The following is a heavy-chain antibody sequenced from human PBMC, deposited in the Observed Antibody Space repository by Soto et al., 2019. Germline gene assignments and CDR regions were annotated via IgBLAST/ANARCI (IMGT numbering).Heavy chain of an antibody. CDR3: ASPKIAFYNWFDP. D-gene: IGHD3-3*02. J-gene: IGHJ5*02. CDR1: GGSISSSSYY. Sequence: QLQLQESGPGLVKPSETLSLTCTVSGGSISSSSYYWGWIRQPPGKGLEWLGSIYYSGSTYYNPSLKSRVTISVDTSKNQFSLKLSSATAADTAVYYCASPKIAFYNWFDPWGQGTLVTVSS. CDR2: IYYSGST. V-gene: IGHV4-39*01.